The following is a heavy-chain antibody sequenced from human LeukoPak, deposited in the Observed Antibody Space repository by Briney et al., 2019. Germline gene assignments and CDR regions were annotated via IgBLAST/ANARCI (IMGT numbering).Heavy chain of an antibody. CDR3: ARPYGSGSYYYFDY. CDR1: GYTFTSYD. D-gene: IGHD3-10*01. CDR2: MNPNSGNT. Sequence: ASVKASCKASGYTFTSYDINWVRQATGQGLEWMGWMNPNSGNTGYAQKFQGRVTMTRNTSISTAYMELSSLRSEDTAVYYCARPYGSGSYYYFDYWGQGTLVTVSS. V-gene: IGHV1-8*01. J-gene: IGHJ4*02.